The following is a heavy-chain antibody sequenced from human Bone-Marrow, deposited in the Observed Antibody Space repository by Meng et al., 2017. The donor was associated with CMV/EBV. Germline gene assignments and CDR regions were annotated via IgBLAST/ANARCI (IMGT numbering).Heavy chain of an antibody. D-gene: IGHD6-13*01. Sequence: ASVKGSRKASGYTFTSYYMHWVRQAPGQGQEWMGIINPSGGSTSYAQKFQGRGTMTRDTYTSTVYMELSSLRSEDTAVYYCARGPIAAAAHYFDYWGQGTLVTVSS. V-gene: IGHV1-46*01. CDR3: ARGPIAAAAHYFDY. CDR1: GYTFTSYY. CDR2: INPSGGST. J-gene: IGHJ4*02.